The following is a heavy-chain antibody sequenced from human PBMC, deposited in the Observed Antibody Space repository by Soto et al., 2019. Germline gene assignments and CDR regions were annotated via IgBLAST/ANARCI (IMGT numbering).Heavy chain of an antibody. CDR1: GFTFSSYA. CDR3: AKGGHMTTVTIFDY. Sequence: XGSLRLSCPASGFTFSSYAMSWVRQAPGKGLEWVSAISGSGGSTYYADSVKGRFTISRDNSKNTLYLQMNSLRAEDTAVYYCAKGGHMTTVTIFDYWGQGTLVTVSS. V-gene: IGHV3-23*01. J-gene: IGHJ4*02. CDR2: ISGSGGST. D-gene: IGHD4-17*01.